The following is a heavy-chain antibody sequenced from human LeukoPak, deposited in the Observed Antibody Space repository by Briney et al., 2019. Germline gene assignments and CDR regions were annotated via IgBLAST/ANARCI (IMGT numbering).Heavy chain of an antibody. D-gene: IGHD6-19*01. J-gene: IGHJ4*02. Sequence: PGGSLRLSCAASGFTFSSYAMSWVRQAPGEGLEWVSAISGSTGSTYYADSVKGRFTISRDNSKNTLHLQMNSLRAEDTAVYYCAKGKSSSGWDYWGQGTLVTVSS. V-gene: IGHV3-23*01. CDR1: GFTFSSYA. CDR2: ISGSTGST. CDR3: AKGKSSSGWDY.